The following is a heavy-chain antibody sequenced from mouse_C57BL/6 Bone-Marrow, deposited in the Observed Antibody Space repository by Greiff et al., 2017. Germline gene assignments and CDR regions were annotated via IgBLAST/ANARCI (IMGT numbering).Heavy chain of an antibody. V-gene: IGHV1-59*01. J-gene: IGHJ4*01. CDR3: ARAGEYSNSLYYYAMDY. D-gene: IGHD2-5*01. CDR1: GYTFTSYW. CDR2: IDPSDSYT. Sequence: QVQLQQPGAELVRPGTSVKLSCKASGYTFTSYWMHWVKQRPGQGLEWIGVIDPSDSYTNYNQKFKGKATLTVDTSSSTAYMQLSDLTSEDSAVYYCARAGEYSNSLYYYAMDYWGQGTSVTVSS.